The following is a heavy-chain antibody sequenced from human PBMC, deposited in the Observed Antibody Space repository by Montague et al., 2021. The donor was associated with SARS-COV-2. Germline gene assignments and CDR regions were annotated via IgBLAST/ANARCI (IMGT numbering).Heavy chain of an antibody. Sequence: SETLSLTCTVSNGSISSYYWSWVRQPPGKRLEWIGYIYYRGSTNYNPSLESRVTISVDTSKNQFSLKLRSVTAADTAVYFCARESLNNWFDPWGQGTLVIVSS. CDR3: ARESLNNWFDP. CDR2: IYYRGST. CDR1: NGSISSYY. V-gene: IGHV4-59*01. J-gene: IGHJ5*02.